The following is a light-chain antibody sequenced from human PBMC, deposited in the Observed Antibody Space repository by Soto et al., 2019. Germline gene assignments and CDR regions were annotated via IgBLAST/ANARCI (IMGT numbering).Light chain of an antibody. Sequence: DIKMTQSPSTLSASVGDRVTIACRASESLSKSLAWYQQKPGKAPKLLIYKASSLESGVPSRFSGSGSGTEFTLTISSLQPDDFATYYCRQYISYPVTFGGGTKVEMK. CDR2: KAS. CDR1: ESLSKS. V-gene: IGKV1-5*03. J-gene: IGKJ4*01. CDR3: RQYISYPVT.